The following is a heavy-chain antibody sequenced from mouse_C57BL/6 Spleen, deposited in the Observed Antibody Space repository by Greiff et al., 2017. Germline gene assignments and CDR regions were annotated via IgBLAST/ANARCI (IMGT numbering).Heavy chain of an antibody. CDR1: GFTFSSYA. J-gene: IGHJ4*01. CDR2: ISSGGDYI. CDR3: TRHYYGYDGAFLGYAMDY. Sequence: EVQGVESGEGLVKPGGSLKLSCAASGFTFSSYAMSWVRQTPEKRLEWVSYISSGGDYIYYADTVKGRFTISRDNARNTLYLQMSSLKSEDTAMYYCTRHYYGYDGAFLGYAMDYWGQGTSVTVSS. V-gene: IGHV5-9-1*02. D-gene: IGHD2-2*01.